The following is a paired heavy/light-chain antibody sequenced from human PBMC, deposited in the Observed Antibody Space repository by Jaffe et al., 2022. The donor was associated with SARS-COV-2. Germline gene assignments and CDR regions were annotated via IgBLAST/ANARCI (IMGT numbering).Light chain of an antibody. CDR3: MQALQTPLT. CDR1: QSLVHSNGYNY. V-gene: IGKV2-28*01. CDR2: LGS. Sequence: ILMTQSPLSLPVTPGEPASISCRSSQSLVHSNGYNYLDWYLQKPGQSPQLLIYLGSNRASGVPDRFSGSGSGTDFTLKISRVEAEDVGVYYCMQALQTPLTFGPGTKVDIK. J-gene: IGKJ3*01.
Heavy chain of an antibody. D-gene: IGHD1-20*01. CDR2: ISYDGSHK. CDR1: GFFFPTYG. Sequence: QVQLVESGGGVVQPGRSLRLSCGASGFFFPTYGMHWVRQAPGKGLEWLSNISYDGSHKSYADSVKGRFTISRDNSRDTVYLQMESLRPEDTAVYYCAKDRGISAANLDDWGQGALVTVSA. V-gene: IGHV3-30*18. J-gene: IGHJ4*02. CDR3: AKDRGISAANLDD.